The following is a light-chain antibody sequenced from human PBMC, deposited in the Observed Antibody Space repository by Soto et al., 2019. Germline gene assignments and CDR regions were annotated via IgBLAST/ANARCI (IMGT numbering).Light chain of an antibody. V-gene: IGLV2-11*01. CDR2: DVT. Sequence: QSALTQPRSVSGSPGQSVTISCTGTSSDVGAYNSVSWYQHYPGRAPKLILYDVTRRPSGVPDRFSASKSDNTASLTISGLHAEEEADYYCCSYAGTNTVIFGGGTKLTVL. CDR1: SSDVGAYNS. CDR3: CSYAGTNTVI. J-gene: IGLJ2*01.